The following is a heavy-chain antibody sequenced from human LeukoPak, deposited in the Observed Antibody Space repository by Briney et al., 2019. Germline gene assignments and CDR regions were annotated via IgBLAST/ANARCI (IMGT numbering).Heavy chain of an antibody. CDR3: ARDVVSYYSGGSCYPSYYYYYYMDV. Sequence: ASVKVSCKASGYTFTGYYMHWVRQAPGQGLEWMGWINPNSGGTNYAQKFQGRVTMTRDTSISTAYMELSRLRSDDTAVFYCARDVVSYYSGGSCYPSYYYYYYMDVWGKGTTVTVSS. CDR1: GYTFTGYY. J-gene: IGHJ6*03. D-gene: IGHD2-15*01. V-gene: IGHV1-2*02. CDR2: INPNSGGT.